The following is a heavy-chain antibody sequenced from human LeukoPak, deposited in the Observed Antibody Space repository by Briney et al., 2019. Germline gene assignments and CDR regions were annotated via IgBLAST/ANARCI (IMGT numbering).Heavy chain of an antibody. D-gene: IGHD2-15*01. J-gene: IGHJ4*02. CDR2: ISASGSTT. Sequence: PGGSLRLSCAASGYSFSSFAMSWVRQAPGKGLEWVSGISASGSTTYYADSVKGRFTISRDNSKNTLNVQMNSLRAEDTAVYYCARGDCSGGSCFFDYWGQGTLVTVSS. CDR3: ARGDCSGGSCFFDY. V-gene: IGHV3-23*01. CDR1: GYSFSSFA.